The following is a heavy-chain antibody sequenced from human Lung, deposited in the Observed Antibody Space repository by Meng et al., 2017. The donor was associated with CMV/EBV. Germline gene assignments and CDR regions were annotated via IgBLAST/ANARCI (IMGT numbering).Heavy chain of an antibody. CDR2: MKSKTDGGKT. D-gene: IGHD1-26*01. V-gene: IGHV3-15*01. CDR1: TNAW. J-gene: IGHJ4*02. CDR3: ATDPIVGASRSSAKKLDY. Sequence: TNAWMNWVSQAQGKGREWLGRMKSKTDGGKTDYDAHGKGRFTISRDESKNRLYLQMNSLKTEDTAVYYCATDPIVGASRSSAKKLDYWGQVTLVTVSS.